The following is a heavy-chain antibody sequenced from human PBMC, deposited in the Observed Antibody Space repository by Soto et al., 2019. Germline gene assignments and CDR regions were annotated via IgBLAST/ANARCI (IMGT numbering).Heavy chain of an antibody. CDR3: ARDEDFWSGYNWFDP. CDR1: GYTFTSYG. V-gene: IGHV1-18*01. D-gene: IGHD3-3*01. CDR2: ISAYNGNT. Sequence: ASVKVSCKASGYTFTSYGISWVRQAPGQGLEWMGWISAYNGNTNYAQKLQGRVTMTTGTSTSTAYMELRSLRSDDAAVYYCARDEDFWSGYNWFDPWGQGTLVTVSS. J-gene: IGHJ5*02.